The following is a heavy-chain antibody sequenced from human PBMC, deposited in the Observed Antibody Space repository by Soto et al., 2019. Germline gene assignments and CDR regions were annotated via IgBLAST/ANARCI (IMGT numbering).Heavy chain of an antibody. D-gene: IGHD3-3*01. J-gene: IGHJ5*02. V-gene: IGHV4-31*03. CDR2: IYYSGST. Sequence: QVQLQESGPGLVKPSQTLSLTCTVSGGSISSGGYYWSWIRQHPGKGLEWIGYIYYSGSTYYNPSLKSRVTVSGDTSKNRFSLKLSSVTAADTAGYYCARGFQGRFWSGYSTTWFDPWGQGTLVTVSS. CDR1: GGSISSGGYY. CDR3: ARGFQGRFWSGYSTTWFDP.